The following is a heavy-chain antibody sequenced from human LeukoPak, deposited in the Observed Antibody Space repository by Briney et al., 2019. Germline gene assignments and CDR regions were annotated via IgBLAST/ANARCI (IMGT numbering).Heavy chain of an antibody. D-gene: IGHD2-21*02. V-gene: IGHV4-4*07. CDR3: ARHSRSVVTADYFDY. CDR1: GGSISSYY. Sequence: PSETLSLTCTVSGGSISSYYWSWIRQPAGKGLEWIGRIYTSGSTNYNPSLKSRVTMSVDTSKNQFSLKLSSVTAADTAVYYCARHSRSVVTADYFDYWGQGTLVTVSS. CDR2: IYTSGST. J-gene: IGHJ4*02.